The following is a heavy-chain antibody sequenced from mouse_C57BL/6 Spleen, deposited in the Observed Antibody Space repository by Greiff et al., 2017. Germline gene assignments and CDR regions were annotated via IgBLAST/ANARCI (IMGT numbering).Heavy chain of an antibody. D-gene: IGHD1-1*02. J-gene: IGHJ3*01. CDR2: IYPRDGST. CDR1: GYTFTDHT. V-gene: IGHV1-78*01. Sequence: VHLVESDAELVKPGASVKISCKVSGYTFTDHTIHWMKQRPEQGLEWIGYIYPRDGSTKYNEKFKGKATLTADKSSSTAYMQLNSLTSEDSAVYFCARWEGSYFAWFAYWGQGTLVTVSA. CDR3: ARWEGSYFAWFAY.